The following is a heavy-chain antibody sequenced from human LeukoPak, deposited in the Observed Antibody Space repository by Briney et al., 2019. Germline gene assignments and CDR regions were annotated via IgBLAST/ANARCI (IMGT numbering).Heavy chain of an antibody. J-gene: IGHJ4*02. CDR2: ISAYNGNT. CDR3: ARDNGYYYDSSGYPSDY. D-gene: IGHD3-22*01. Sequence: ASVKVSCKASGYTFTSYGISWVRQAPGQGLEWMGWISAYNGNTNYAQKFQGRVTMTTDTSTSTAYMELRSLRSDDTAVYYCARDNGYYYDSSGYPSDYRGQGTLVTVSS. V-gene: IGHV1-18*01. CDR1: GYTFTSYG.